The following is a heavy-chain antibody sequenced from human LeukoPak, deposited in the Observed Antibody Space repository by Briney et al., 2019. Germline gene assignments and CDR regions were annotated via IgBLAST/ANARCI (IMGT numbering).Heavy chain of an antibody. CDR3: AGRAGRVMADGIDAFPT. CDR1: GASISSGAYY. J-gene: IGHJ3*02. Sequence: MTSQTLSLTCTVSGASISSGAYYWSWIRQHPGKGLECIGYIYYSGSTYYNPSLKSRVTISVDTSKNHFSLKVSSVTAADTAIYYCAGRAGRVMADGIDAFPTWGQGRRVTVSS. CDR2: IYYSGST. V-gene: IGHV4-31*03. D-gene: IGHD2-8*01.